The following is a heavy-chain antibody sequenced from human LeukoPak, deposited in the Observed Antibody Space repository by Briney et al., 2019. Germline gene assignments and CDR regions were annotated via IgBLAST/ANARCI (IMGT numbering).Heavy chain of an antibody. V-gene: IGHV1-46*01. CDR2: INPSDGTT. J-gene: IGHJ5*02. D-gene: IGHD2-8*01. CDR3: ARDMLAVPSNWFDP. Sequence: ASVKVSCKASGYTFTGYYIHWVRHAPGQGLEWMGIINPSDGTTSYAQKFRGRVTMTRDTSTSTVYMDLRSLRSEDTAVYFCARDMLAVPSNWFDPSGQGTLVTVSS. CDR1: GYTFTGYY.